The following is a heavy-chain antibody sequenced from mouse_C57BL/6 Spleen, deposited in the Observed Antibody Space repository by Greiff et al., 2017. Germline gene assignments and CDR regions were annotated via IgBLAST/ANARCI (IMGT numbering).Heavy chain of an antibody. V-gene: IGHV5-17*01. Sequence: EVQLVESGGGLVKPGGSLKLSCAASGFTFSDYGMHWVRQAPEKGLEWVAYISSGSSTIYYADTVKGRFTISRDNAKNTLFLQMTSLRSEDTAMYYCARPYYDYGGVYFDYWGQGNTLTVSS. J-gene: IGHJ2*01. CDR2: ISSGSSTI. CDR3: ARPYYDYGGVYFDY. CDR1: GFTFSDYG. D-gene: IGHD2-4*01.